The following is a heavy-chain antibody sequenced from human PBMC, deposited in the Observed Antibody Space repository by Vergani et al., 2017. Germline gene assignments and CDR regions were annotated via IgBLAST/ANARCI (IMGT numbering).Heavy chain of an antibody. D-gene: IGHD2-15*01. CDR3: ARDQRYCSGDDCYRNWFDP. Sequence: QVQLQESGPGLVKPSETLSLTCTVSGGPISSYFWSWIRQPPGKGLEWIGYIYYSGRTHHNPSLKSRLTISVDTSKNQFSLKLSSVTAADTAVYYCARDQRYCSGDDCYRNWFDPWGQGTLVTVSS. J-gene: IGHJ5*02. V-gene: IGHV4-59*01. CDR2: IYYSGRT. CDR1: GGPISSYF.